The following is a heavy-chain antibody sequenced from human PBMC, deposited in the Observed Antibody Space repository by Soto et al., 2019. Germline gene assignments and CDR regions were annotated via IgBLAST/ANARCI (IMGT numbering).Heavy chain of an antibody. V-gene: IGHV3-48*02. Sequence: GSLRLSCAASGFTFSSYSMNWVRQAPGKGLEWVSYISSSSSTIYYADSVKGRFTISRDNAKNSLYLQMNSLRDEDTAVYYCARDSYYYDSSRADYWGQGTLVTVSS. CDR2: ISSSSSTI. CDR3: ARDSYYYDSSRADY. CDR1: GFTFSSYS. J-gene: IGHJ4*02. D-gene: IGHD3-22*01.